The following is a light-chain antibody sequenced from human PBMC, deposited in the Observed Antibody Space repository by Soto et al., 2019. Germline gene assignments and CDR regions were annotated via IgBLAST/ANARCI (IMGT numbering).Light chain of an antibody. Sequence: QSALTQPASVSGSPGLSIAISCTGTSSDVGGYNSVSWYQQHPGKAPKLMIYDVRNRPSGVSNRFSGSKSGNTASLTISGLQAEDECDYYCSSYTTGGSYVFGTGTKVTVL. CDR1: SSDVGGYNS. V-gene: IGLV2-14*01. CDR2: DVR. J-gene: IGLJ1*01. CDR3: SSYTTGGSYV.